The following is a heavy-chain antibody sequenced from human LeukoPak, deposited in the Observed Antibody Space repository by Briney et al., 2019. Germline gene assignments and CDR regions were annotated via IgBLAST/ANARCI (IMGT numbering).Heavy chain of an antibody. CDR3: ARHAHGAPKYYFDY. CDR2: IYYSGST. D-gene: IGHD3-10*01. J-gene: IGHJ4*02. Sequence: SETLSLTCTDSGGSISSYYWSWIRQPPGKGLEWIGYIYYSGSTNYNPSLKSRVTISVDTSKNQFSLKLSSVTAADTAVYYCARHAHGAPKYYFDYWGQGTLVTVSS. V-gene: IGHV4-59*08. CDR1: GGSISSYY.